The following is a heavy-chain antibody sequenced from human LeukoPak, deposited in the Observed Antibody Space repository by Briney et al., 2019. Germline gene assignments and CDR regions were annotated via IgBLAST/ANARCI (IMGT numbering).Heavy chain of an antibody. CDR3: ATHALVAGPWYFDY. Sequence: PGGSLRLSCAASGFTFSSYGMHWVRQAPGKGLEWAAVIWYDGSNKYYADSVKGRFTISRDNSKNTLYLQMNSLRAEDTAVYYCATHALVAGPWYFDYWGQGTLVTVSS. V-gene: IGHV3-33*01. CDR2: IWYDGSNK. CDR1: GFTFSSYG. J-gene: IGHJ4*02. D-gene: IGHD6-19*01.